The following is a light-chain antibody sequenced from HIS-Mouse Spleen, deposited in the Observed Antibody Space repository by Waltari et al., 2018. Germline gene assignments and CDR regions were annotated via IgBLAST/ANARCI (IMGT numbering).Light chain of an antibody. CDR1: SIDFGSYHL. J-gene: IGLJ2*01. CDR2: EGS. V-gene: IGLV2-23*01. Sequence: QSALTQPASVSGSPGPSSTISCTGTSIDFGSYHLVPWYQQPPGKAPKLMIYEGSKRPSGVSNRFSGSKSGNTASLTISGLQAEDEADYYCCSYAGSSPYVVFGGGTKLTVL. CDR3: CSYAGSSPYVV.